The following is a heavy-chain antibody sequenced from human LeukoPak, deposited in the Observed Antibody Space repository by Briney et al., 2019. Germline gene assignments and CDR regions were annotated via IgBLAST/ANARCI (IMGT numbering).Heavy chain of an antibody. CDR1: GFTFSSYA. J-gene: IGHJ5*02. CDR3: AKDYPSPVYYDFWSGYYTAPNWFDP. CDR2: ISGSGGST. D-gene: IGHD3-3*01. V-gene: IGHV3-23*01. Sequence: PGGSLRLSCAASGFTFSSYAMSWVRQAPGKGLEWVSAISGSGGSTYYADSVKGRFTISRDNSKNTLYLQMNSLRAEDTAVHYCAKDYPSPVYYDFWSGYYTAPNWFDPWGQGTLVTVSS.